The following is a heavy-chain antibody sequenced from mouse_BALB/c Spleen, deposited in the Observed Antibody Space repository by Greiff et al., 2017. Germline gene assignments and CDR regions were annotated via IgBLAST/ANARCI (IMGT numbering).Heavy chain of an antibody. V-gene: IGHV1S22*01. CDR3: TRKFYH. CDR2: IYPGSGST. Sequence: LQHPGSELVRPGASVKLSCKASGYTFTSYWMHWVKQRPGQGLEWIGNIYPGSGSTNYDEKFKSKATLTVDTSSSTAYMQLSSLTSEDSAVYYCTRKFYHWGQGTTLTVSS. CDR1: GYTFTSYW. J-gene: IGHJ2*01. D-gene: IGHD1-1*01.